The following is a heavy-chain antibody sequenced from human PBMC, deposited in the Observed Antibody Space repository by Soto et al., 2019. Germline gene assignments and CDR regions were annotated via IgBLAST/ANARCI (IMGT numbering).Heavy chain of an antibody. CDR2: IYYSGST. CDR1: GCSISSYY. V-gene: IGHV4-59*01. J-gene: IGHJ5*02. CDR3: ARGSLERRKARWFDP. Sequence: SETLSLTCTFSGCSISSYYWSLIRQPPGKGLEWIGYIYYSGSTNYNPSLKSRVTISVDTSKNQFSLKLSSVTATDTAVYYCARGSLERRKARWFDPWGQGTLVTVS. D-gene: IGHD1-1*01.